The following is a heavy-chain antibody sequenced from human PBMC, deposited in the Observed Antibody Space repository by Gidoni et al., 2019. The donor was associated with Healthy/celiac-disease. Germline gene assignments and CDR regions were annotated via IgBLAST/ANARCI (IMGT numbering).Heavy chain of an antibody. D-gene: IGHD3-10*01. CDR3: ARAGEMVRGVIIMSYYYYGMDV. CDR1: GYTFTSYA. Sequence: QVQLVQSGAEVKKPGASVKVSCKASGYTFTSYAMHWVRQAPGQRLEWMGWINAGNGNTKYSQKFQGRVTITRDTSASTAYMELSSLRSEDTAVYYCARAGEMVRGVIIMSYYYYGMDVWGQGTTVTVSS. V-gene: IGHV1-3*01. J-gene: IGHJ6*02. CDR2: INAGNGNT.